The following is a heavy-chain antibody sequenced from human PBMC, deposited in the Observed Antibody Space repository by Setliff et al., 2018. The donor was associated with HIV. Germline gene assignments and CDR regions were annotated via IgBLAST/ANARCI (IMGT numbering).Heavy chain of an antibody. CDR2: ISWNGKII. CDR3: TTDLPYGYHNDY. J-gene: IGHJ4*02. Sequence: GGSLRLSCATSGFTFGDYLMSWVRQVPGKGLEWVSGISWNGKIIGYGDSVRGRFTISRDDAKNSLYLQMNSLRAEDTGLYYCTTDLPYGYHNDYWGPGTLVTVSS. CDR1: GFTFGDYL. V-gene: IGHV3-20*04. D-gene: IGHD2-2*01.